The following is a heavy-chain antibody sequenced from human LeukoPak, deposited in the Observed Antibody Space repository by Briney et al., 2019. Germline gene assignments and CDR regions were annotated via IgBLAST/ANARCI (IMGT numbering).Heavy chain of an antibody. J-gene: IGHJ4*02. Sequence: PGGSLRLSCAASGFTFDDYAMHWVRQAPGKGLEWVSVISGDGGSSYYADSVKGRFTISRDNSKNSLYLQLSSLRNEDTAFYYCAKEGASTWRYYYSHFNCWGQGTLVTVSS. CDR1: GFTFDDYA. CDR3: AKEGASTWRYYYSHFNC. V-gene: IGHV3-43*02. CDR2: ISGDGGSS. D-gene: IGHD3-10*01.